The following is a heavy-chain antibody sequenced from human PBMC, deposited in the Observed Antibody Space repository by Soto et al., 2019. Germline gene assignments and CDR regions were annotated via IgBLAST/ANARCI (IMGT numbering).Heavy chain of an antibody. CDR2: ISAYNGNT. CDR3: AAHCSGGSCYYPNWFDP. V-gene: IGHV1-18*01. CDR1: GYTFTSYG. J-gene: IGHJ5*02. Sequence: ASVKVSCKASGYTFTSYGISWVRQAPGQGLEWMGWISAYNGNTNYAQKLQGRVTMTTDTSTSTAYMELRSLRSDDTAVYYCAAHCSGGSCYYPNWFDPWGQGTLVTVSS. D-gene: IGHD2-15*01.